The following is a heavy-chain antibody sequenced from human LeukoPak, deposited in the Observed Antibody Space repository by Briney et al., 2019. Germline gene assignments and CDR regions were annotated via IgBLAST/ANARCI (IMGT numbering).Heavy chain of an antibody. Sequence: PGRSLRLSCAASGFTFSNYAMHWVRQAPGKGLEWVALISYDGSNKYYADSVKGRFTISRDNSKNTLSLQMNSLRAEDTAVYYCARGRVYSSSPVEYFQHWGQGTLVTVSS. CDR1: GFTFSNYA. J-gene: IGHJ1*01. V-gene: IGHV3-30-3*01. CDR2: ISYDGSNK. CDR3: ARGRVYSSSPVEYFQH. D-gene: IGHD6-6*01.